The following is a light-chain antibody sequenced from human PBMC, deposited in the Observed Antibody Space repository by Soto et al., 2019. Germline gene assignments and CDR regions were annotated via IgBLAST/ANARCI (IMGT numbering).Light chain of an antibody. CDR1: QSVGNS. V-gene: IGKV3-11*01. J-gene: IGKJ5*01. CDR3: QQRSNWPPIT. CDR2: DAS. Sequence: EIVLTQSPATLSLSPGERATLSCRASQSVGNSLGWYQQKVGQAPRLLISDASNRATGIPARYSGSGSGTDFTLTISSLEPEDSAIYYCQQRSNWPPITFGQGTRLAIK.